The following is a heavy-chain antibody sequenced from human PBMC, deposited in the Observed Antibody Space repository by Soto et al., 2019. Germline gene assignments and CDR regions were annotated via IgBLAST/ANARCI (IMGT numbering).Heavy chain of an antibody. J-gene: IGHJ4*02. V-gene: IGHV4-39*01. CDR2: IYYSGTT. CDR1: GGSISSSSYY. D-gene: IGHD3-9*01. Sequence: SETLSLTCTVSGGSISSSSYYWGWIRQPPGKGLVWIGSIYYSGTTYYNPSLKSRVTISVDTSKNQFSLKLSSVTAADTAVYYCARHRGYYDILTGYYTELNFDYWGQGTLVTVSS. CDR3: ARHRGYYDILTGYYTELNFDY.